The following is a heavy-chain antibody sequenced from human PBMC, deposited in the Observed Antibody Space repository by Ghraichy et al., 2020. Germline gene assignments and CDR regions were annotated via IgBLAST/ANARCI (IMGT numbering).Heavy chain of an antibody. CDR1: GFSFSIFD. J-gene: IGHJ4*02. CDR3: ARRAPYCGSTSCYDY. V-gene: IGHV3-21*01. Sequence: GGSLGLSCEASGFSFSIFDMTWVRQAPGKGLEWVSSIYSNSRYTYYAESLMGRFTISRDDAENSLYLQMNSLRAEDTAVYYCARRAPYCGSTSCYDYWGQGTLVTVSS. CDR2: IYSNSRYT. D-gene: IGHD2-21*01.